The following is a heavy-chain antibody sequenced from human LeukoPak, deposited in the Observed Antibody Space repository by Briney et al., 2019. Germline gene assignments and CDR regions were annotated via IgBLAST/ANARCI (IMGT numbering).Heavy chain of an antibody. CDR1: GYTFSSYA. J-gene: IGHJ4*02. Sequence: ASVRVSCKASGYTFSSYAITWVRQAPGQGLQWMGWISAYNGNAKSAQNVQGRVTMTTHTSTSTAYLDLRSLTCDDTAVYYCARACFYPLSGTNQIDYWGQGTLVTVSS. D-gene: IGHD1-7*01. V-gene: IGHV1-18*01. CDR3: ARACFYPLSGTNQIDY. CDR2: ISAYNGNA.